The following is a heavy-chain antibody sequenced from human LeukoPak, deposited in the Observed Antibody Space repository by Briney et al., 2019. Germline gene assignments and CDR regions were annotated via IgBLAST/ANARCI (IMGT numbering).Heavy chain of an antibody. CDR3: ARDMITFGGVIGYDY. V-gene: IGHV4-61*02. CDR1: GVSISSGSYY. J-gene: IGHJ4*02. D-gene: IGHD3-16*02. Sequence: PSQTLSLTCAVSGVSISSGSYYWSWIRQPAGKGLEWIGRIYTSGITNYNPSLKSRVTISVDTSKNQFSLKLSSVTAADTAVYYCARDMITFGGVIGYDYWGQGTLVTVSS. CDR2: IYTSGIT.